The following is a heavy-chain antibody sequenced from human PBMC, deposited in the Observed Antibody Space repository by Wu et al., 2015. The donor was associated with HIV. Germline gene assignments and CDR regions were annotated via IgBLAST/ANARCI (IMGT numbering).Heavy chain of an antibody. Sequence: QVQLVQSGAEVKKPGASVKVSCKASGYTFTGYYMHWVRQAPGQGLEWMGWINPNSGGTNYAQKFQGRVTMTRDTSISTAYMELSRLRSDDTAVYYCARNLGYYDSSGYRQVPEYFQHWGQGTLVTVSS. V-gene: IGHV1-2*02. J-gene: IGHJ1*01. CDR3: ARNLGYYDSSGYRQVPEYFQH. CDR1: GYTFTGYY. CDR2: INPNSGGT. D-gene: IGHD3-22*01.